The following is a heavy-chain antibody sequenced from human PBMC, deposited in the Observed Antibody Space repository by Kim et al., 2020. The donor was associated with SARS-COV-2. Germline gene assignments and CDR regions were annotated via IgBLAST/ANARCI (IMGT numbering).Heavy chain of an antibody. CDR2: FSYNGNT. Sequence: SETLSLTCTVSGGSINSFTDYWGWICQPPGKGLEWIGSFSYNGNTYYNPFLKRRVTISADASKNYCSLILRPVTAADTATDYSARRKLAAVTRPRGPGTL. J-gene: IGHJ1*01. CDR1: GGSINSFTDY. V-gene: IGHV4-39*01. CDR3: ARRKLAAVTRP. D-gene: IGHD3-3*02.